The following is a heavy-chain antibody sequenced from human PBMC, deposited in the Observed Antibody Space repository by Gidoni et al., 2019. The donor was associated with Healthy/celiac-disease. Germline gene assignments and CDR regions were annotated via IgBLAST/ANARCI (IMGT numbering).Heavy chain of an antibody. Sequence: QVQLQESGPGLVKPSQTLSPTRTASGRSISSADYYGSWIRQPPGKGLEWIGYIYYSGSTYYNPSLKSRVTISVDTSKNQFSLKLSSVTAADTAVYYCASSMVREVIITPEYRDWGQGTLVTVSS. CDR3: ASSMVREVIITPEYRD. CDR1: GRSISSADYY. D-gene: IGHD3-10*01. V-gene: IGHV4-30-4*01. CDR2: IYYSGST. J-gene: IGHJ4*02.